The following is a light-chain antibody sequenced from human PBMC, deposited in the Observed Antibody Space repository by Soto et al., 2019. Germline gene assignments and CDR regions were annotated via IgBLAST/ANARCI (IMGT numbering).Light chain of an antibody. CDR3: ASWDDSLNGPV. J-gene: IGLJ3*02. Sequence: QSVLTQPPSASGTPGQRVTISCSGSSSNVGGNTINWYQHLPGTAPKLLMYSDNQRPSGVPDRFSGSKSGTSASLAISRLQSDDEDDYFCASWDDSLNGPVFGGGTKLTVL. CDR1: SSNVGGNT. CDR2: SDN. V-gene: IGLV1-44*01.